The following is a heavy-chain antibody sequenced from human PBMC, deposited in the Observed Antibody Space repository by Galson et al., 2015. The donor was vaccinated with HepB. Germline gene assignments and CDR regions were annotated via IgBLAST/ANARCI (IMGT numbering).Heavy chain of an antibody. CDR1: GFTFSDFS. J-gene: IGHJ5*02. D-gene: IGHD3-10*01. V-gene: IGHV3-11*01. CDR2: ITGSGNIK. Sequence: LRLSCAASGFTFSDFSMTWIRQAPGKGPEWVSDITGSGNIKSYADSVKGRFTISRDNAKKSLYLHMNTLRAEDTAMYYCARAAGWFDPWGQGTLVTVSS. CDR3: ARAAGWFDP.